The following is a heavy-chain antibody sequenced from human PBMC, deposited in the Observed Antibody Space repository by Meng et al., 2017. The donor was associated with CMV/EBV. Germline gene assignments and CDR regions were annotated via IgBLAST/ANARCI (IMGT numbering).Heavy chain of an antibody. CDR1: GFTFSSYN. CDR3: ARGLGRFLGWLPHFDY. CDR2: ISSSSSTI. V-gene: IGHV3-48*04. Sequence: GESLKISCAASGFTFSSYNMNWVRQAPGKGLEWVSYISSSSSTIYYADSVKGRFTISRDNAKNSLYLQMNSLRAEDTAVYYCARGLGRFLGWLPHFDYWGQGTLVTVSS. J-gene: IGHJ4*02. D-gene: IGHD3-3*01.